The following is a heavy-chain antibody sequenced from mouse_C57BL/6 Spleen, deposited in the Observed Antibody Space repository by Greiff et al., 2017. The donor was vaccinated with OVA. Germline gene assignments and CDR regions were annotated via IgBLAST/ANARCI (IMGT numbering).Heavy chain of an antibody. V-gene: IGHV1-81*01. Sequence: QVQLQQSGAELARPGASVKLSCKASGYTFTSYGISWVKQRTGQGLEWIGEIYPRSGNTYYNEKFKGKAKLTADKSSRTAYMELRSLTSEDSAVYFCARKGGYYSNYGKDWYFDVWGTGTTVTVSS. J-gene: IGHJ1*03. CDR3: ARKGGYYSNYGKDWYFDV. CDR1: GYTFTSYG. D-gene: IGHD2-5*01. CDR2: IYPRSGNT.